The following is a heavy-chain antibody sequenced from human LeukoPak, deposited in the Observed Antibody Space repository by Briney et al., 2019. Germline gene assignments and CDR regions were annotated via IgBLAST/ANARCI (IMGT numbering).Heavy chain of an antibody. CDR2: ISVVGGST. J-gene: IGHJ4*02. V-gene: IGHV3-43*02. CDR1: GFTFDDYA. Sequence: EGSLRLSCAASGFTFDDYAMHWVRQAPGKGLEWVSLISVVGGSTYYADSVKGRFTISRHNSKNSLYLQMNSLRTEDTALYYCAKELSGSHTAGNYWGQGTLVTVSS. D-gene: IGHD1-26*01. CDR3: AKELSGSHTAGNY.